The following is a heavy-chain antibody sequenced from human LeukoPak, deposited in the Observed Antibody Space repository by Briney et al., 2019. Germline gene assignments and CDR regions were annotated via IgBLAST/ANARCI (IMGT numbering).Heavy chain of an antibody. CDR2: ITAIDGRT. CDR1: GFTFSSYA. Sequence: GGSLRLSCAASGFTFSSYAMSWVRQAPGRGLEWVSTITAIDGRTYYADSVRGRFTISRDNSKNTVYLQLNSLRAGDTAIYYCTKDRRGPAAGTWYFDSWGQGTLVTVSS. CDR3: TKDRRGPAAGTWYFDS. V-gene: IGHV3-23*01. J-gene: IGHJ4*02. D-gene: IGHD6-13*01.